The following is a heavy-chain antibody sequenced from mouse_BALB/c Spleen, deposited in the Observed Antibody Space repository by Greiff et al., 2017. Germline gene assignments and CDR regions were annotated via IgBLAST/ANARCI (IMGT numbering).Heavy chain of an antibody. Sequence: EVHLVESGAELVKPGASVKLSCTASGFNIKDTYMHWVKQRPEQGLEWIGRIDPANGNTKYDPKFQGKATITADTSSNTAYLQLSSLTSEDTAVYYCAKGVGGYWGQGTTLTVSS. CDR3: AKGVGGY. D-gene: IGHD1-1*02. V-gene: IGHV14-3*02. CDR2: IDPANGNT. J-gene: IGHJ2*01. CDR1: GFNIKDTY.